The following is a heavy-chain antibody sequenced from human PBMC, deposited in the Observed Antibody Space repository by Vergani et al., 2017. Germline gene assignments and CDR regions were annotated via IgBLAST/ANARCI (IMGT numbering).Heavy chain of an antibody. D-gene: IGHD2-15*01. CDR2: ISYDGSNK. V-gene: IGHV3-30*18. CDR3: AKDVGYCSGGSCYAT. CDR1: GFTFSSYS. Sequence: VQLVESGGGLVKPGGSLRLSCAASGFTFSSYSMNWVRQAPGKGLEWVAVISYDGSNKYYADSVKGRFTISRDNSKNTLYLQMNSLRAEDTAVYYCAKDVGYCSGGSCYATWGQGTLVTVSS. J-gene: IGHJ4*02.